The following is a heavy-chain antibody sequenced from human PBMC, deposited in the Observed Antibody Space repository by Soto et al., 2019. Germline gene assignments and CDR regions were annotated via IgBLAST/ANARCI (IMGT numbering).Heavy chain of an antibody. CDR2: IIPILGIA. D-gene: IGHD3-22*01. CDR1: GGTFSSYT. V-gene: IGHV1-69*02. J-gene: IGHJ4*02. Sequence: QVQLVQSGAEVKKPGSSVKVSCKASGGTFSSYTISWVRQAPGQGLEWMGRIIPILGIANYAQKFQGRVTXTXXKSTSTAYMELSSLRSEDTAVYYCARVRDSSGYDYWGQGTLVTVSS. CDR3: ARVRDSSGYDY.